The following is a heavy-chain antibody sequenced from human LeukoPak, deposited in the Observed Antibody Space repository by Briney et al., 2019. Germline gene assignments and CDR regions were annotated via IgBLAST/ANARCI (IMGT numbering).Heavy chain of an antibody. Sequence: GGSLRLSCAASGFTFRSYGMHWVRQAPGKGLEWVSGINWNGGSTGYADSVKGRFTISRDSAKNSLYLQMNSLRAEDTALYYCARDYDSSGYSDAFDIWGQGTMVTVSS. D-gene: IGHD3-22*01. CDR1: GFTFRSYG. V-gene: IGHV3-20*04. CDR3: ARDYDSSGYSDAFDI. CDR2: INWNGGST. J-gene: IGHJ3*02.